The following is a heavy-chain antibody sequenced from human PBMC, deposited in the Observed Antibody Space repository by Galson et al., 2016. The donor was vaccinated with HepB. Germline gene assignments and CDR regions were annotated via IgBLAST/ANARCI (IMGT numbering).Heavy chain of an antibody. V-gene: IGHV3-33*01. Sequence: SLRLSCAASEFTFSTYGMRWVRQAPGKGLEWVALIWHDGSNKYCADSVKGRFTISRDNPKNTLYLQMNSLKVEDTAVYYCAREMHVAAAAAFDFWGRGTLVTVSS. CDR2: IWHDGSNK. J-gene: IGHJ4*02. CDR3: AREMHVAAAAAFDF. D-gene: IGHD6-13*01. CDR1: EFTFSTYG.